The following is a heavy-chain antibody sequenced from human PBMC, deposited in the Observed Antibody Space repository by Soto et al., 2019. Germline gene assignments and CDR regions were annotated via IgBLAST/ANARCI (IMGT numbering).Heavy chain of an antibody. CDR3: XRSRDGYSFNFYYGMDG. CDR1: GFTFTSYG. V-gene: IGHV3-30*03. D-gene: IGHD4-4*01. J-gene: IGHJ6*02. CDR2: ILHDGSAE. Sequence: HPGGSLRLSCAASGFTFTSYGMHWVRQAPGKGLEWMALILHDGSAEYYADSVKGRFTISRDNSKNTLYLQMNSLRAEDTAVYYCXRSRDGYSFNFYYGMDGWGQGTTVTVSS.